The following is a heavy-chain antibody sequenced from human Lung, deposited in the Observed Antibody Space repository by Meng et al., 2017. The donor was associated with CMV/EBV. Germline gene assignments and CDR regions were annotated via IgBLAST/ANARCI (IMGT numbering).Heavy chain of an antibody. V-gene: IGHV1-2*02. D-gene: IGHD6-13*01. Sequence: PGYTFYGYYMHWVRQAPGQGLEWMGWINPNSGGTNYAQKFQGRVTLTRDTSISTAYMELSRLRSDDTAVYYCARMRHSSSWTFFDYWGQGTLVTVSS. J-gene: IGHJ4*02. CDR2: INPNSGGT. CDR1: GYTFYGYY. CDR3: ARMRHSSSWTFFDY.